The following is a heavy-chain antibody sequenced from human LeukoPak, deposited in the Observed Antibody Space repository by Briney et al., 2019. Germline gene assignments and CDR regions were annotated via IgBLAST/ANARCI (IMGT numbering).Heavy chain of an antibody. CDR3: ARERYYSTSAMNV. V-gene: IGHV3-48*01. J-gene: IGHJ6*03. Sequence: PGGSLRLSCAASGFTFSSYSMNWVRQAPGKGLEWVSYISSSSSTIYYADSVKGRFTISRDNAKNSLYLQMNSLRVEDTAVYYCARERYYSTSAMNVWGKGTTVTVSS. CDR1: GFTFSSYS. D-gene: IGHD2-2*01. CDR2: ISSSSSTI.